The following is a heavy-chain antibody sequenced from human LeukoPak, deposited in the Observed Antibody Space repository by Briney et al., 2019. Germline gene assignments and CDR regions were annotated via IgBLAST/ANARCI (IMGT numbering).Heavy chain of an antibody. CDR1: GGSFSGYY. D-gene: IGHD3-22*01. CDR2: INHSGST. Sequence: SETLSLTCAVYGGSFSGYYWSWIRQPPGKGLEWIGEINHSGSTNYNPSLKSRVTISVDTSKNQFSLKLSSVTAADTAVYYCARDHRDSSGYYYGYWGQGTLVTVSS. J-gene: IGHJ4*02. V-gene: IGHV4-34*01. CDR3: ARDHRDSSGYYYGY.